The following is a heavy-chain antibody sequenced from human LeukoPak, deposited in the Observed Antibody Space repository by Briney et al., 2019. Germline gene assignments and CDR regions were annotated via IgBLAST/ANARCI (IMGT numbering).Heavy chain of an antibody. V-gene: IGHV1-18*01. CDR3: ARVGELYCSSTRCYDDY. CDR2: ISAYNGNT. J-gene: IGHJ4*02. CDR1: GYTFTSYG. Sequence: ASVKVSCKASGYTFTSYGISWVRQAPGQGLDWMGWISAYNGNTNYAQKLQGRVTMTTDTSTSTAYMELRSLRSDETAVYYCARVGELYCSSTRCYDDYWGQGTLVTVSS. D-gene: IGHD2-2*01.